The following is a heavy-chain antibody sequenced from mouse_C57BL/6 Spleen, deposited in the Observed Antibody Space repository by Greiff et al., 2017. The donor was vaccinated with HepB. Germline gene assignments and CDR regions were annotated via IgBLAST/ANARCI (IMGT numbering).Heavy chain of an antibody. CDR1: GFTFSDYG. D-gene: IGHD4-1*01. CDR3: ARTGYYAMDY. CDR2: ISSGSSTI. V-gene: IGHV5-17*01. Sequence: DVKLVESGGGLVKPGGSLKLSCAASGFTFSDYGMHWVRQAPEKGLEWVAYISSGSSTIYYAHTVKGRFTIARDNAKNTLFLQMTSLRSEDTAMYYCARTGYYAMDYWGQGTSVTVSS. J-gene: IGHJ4*01.